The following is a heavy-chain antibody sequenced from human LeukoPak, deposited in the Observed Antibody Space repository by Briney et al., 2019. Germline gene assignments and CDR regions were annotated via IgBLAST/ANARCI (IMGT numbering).Heavy chain of an antibody. CDR1: GDSISSASSY. V-gene: IGHV4-39*01. D-gene: IGHD3-9*01. CDR3: ARSLPRPSKYSTDWFDAFDI. CDR2: THYSGSP. Sequence: PSETLSLTCSVSGDSISSASSYWGWIRQPPGKGLEWIGSTHYSGSPYHNPSLKSRVIVSVDPSKNQFSLNLTSVTAADTAVYYCARSLPRPSKYSTDWFDAFDIWGHGTLLTVSS. J-gene: IGHJ3*02.